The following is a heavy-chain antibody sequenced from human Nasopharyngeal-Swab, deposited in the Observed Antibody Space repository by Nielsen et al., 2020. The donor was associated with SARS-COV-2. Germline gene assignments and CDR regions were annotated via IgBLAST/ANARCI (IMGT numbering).Heavy chain of an antibody. J-gene: IGHJ4*02. CDR2: INPSGGST. CDR3: ARGHSRIIVVVPWRKGYFDY. V-gene: IGHV1-46*01. Sequence: ASVKVSCKASGYTFTSYYMHWVRQAPGQGLEWMGIINPSGGSTSYAQKFQGRVTMTRGTSTSTVYMELSSLRSEDTAVYYCARGHSRIIVVVPWRKGYFDYWGQGTLVTVSS. D-gene: IGHD2-2*01. CDR1: GYTFTSYY.